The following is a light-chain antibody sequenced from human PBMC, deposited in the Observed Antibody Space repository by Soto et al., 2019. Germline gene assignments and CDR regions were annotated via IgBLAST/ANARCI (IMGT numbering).Light chain of an antibody. CDR3: YQYGSSPYT. CDR2: AAS. Sequence: EIVLTQSPGTLSFSPGQRATLSCRATQSVSSGYLAWYQKKPGQAPRLLIYAASNRANGIPDRFSGSGSGTDFTLTISGLEPEDFAVYYCYQYGSSPYTFGQGTKLEI. J-gene: IGKJ2*01. CDR1: QSVSSGY. V-gene: IGKV3-20*01.